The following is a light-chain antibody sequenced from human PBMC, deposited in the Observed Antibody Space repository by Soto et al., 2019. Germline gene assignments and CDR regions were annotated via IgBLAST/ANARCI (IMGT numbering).Light chain of an antibody. V-gene: IGKV3-15*01. CDR1: QSVSSN. CDR2: GAS. J-gene: IGKJ1*01. CDR3: QQYNNWPWT. Sequence: EIVMTQSSATLSVSPGERATLSCRASQSVSSNLAWYQQKPGQAPRLLIYGASTRATGIPARFSGSGSGTEFTLTISSLQSEDFAVYYCQQYNNWPWTFGQGTKV.